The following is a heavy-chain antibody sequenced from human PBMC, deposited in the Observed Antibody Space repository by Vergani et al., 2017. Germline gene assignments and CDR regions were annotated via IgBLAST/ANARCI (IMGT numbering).Heavy chain of an antibody. Sequence: EVQLVESGGGLVKPGGSLRLSCAASGFTFSSYSMNWVRQAPGKGLEWVSSISSSSSYIYYADSVKGRFTISRDNAKNSLYLQMNSLRAEDTAVYYCARDRCSSWPIGGYWGQGTLVTVSS. CDR3: ARDRCSSWPIGGY. CDR2: ISSSSSYI. CDR1: GFTFSSYS. V-gene: IGHV3-21*01. J-gene: IGHJ4*02. D-gene: IGHD6-13*01.